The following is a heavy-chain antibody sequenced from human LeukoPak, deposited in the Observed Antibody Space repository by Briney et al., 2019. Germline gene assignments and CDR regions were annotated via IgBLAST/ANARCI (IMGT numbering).Heavy chain of an antibody. CDR2: ISSNGNTM. CDR1: GFTFSDYY. CDR3: VRFVSAATAGRSTGFDS. Sequence: GGSLRLSCAASGFTFSDYYMSWIRQAPGKGREWVSYISSNGNTMYYADSVKGRFTISRANAKNSLYLQMNSLRADDTAVYYCVRFVSAATAGRSTGFDSWGQGTLVTVSS. D-gene: IGHD6-13*01. V-gene: IGHV3-11*01. J-gene: IGHJ5*01.